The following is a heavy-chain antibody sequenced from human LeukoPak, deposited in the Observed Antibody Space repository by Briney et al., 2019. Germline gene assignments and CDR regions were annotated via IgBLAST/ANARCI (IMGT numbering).Heavy chain of an antibody. CDR3: ARSPSLTGI. CDR2: ISSNGGST. D-gene: IGHD3-9*01. V-gene: IGHV3-64*01. J-gene: IGHJ3*02. CDR1: GFTFSSYA. Sequence: GGSLRLSCAASGFTFSSYAMHWVRQAPGKGLEYVSAISSNGGSTYYANSVKGRFTISRDNSKNTLYLQMNSLRAEDTAVYYCARSPSLTGIWGQGTMVTVSS.